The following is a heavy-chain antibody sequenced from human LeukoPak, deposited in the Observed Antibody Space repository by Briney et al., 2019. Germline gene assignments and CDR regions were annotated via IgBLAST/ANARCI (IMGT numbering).Heavy chain of an antibody. CDR2: INPNSGRT. CDR1: GYTFTGYY. Sequence: ASVKVSCKASGYTFTGYYMNWVRQAPGQGLEWMGWINPNSGRTNYAQNFQGRVTMTRDPSISTAYMELSGLTSNDTAVYYCAKDRYGDYVYYYMDVWGKGTTVIVSS. V-gene: IGHV1-2*02. D-gene: IGHD4/OR15-4a*01. CDR3: AKDRYGDYVYYYMDV. J-gene: IGHJ6*03.